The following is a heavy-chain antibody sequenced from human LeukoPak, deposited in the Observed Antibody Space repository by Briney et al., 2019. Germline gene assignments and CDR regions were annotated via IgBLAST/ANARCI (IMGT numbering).Heavy chain of an antibody. Sequence: GGSLRLSCAASGFTFSSYAIHWVRQAPGKGPEWVAAVSDDGTNKYYIDSVKGRFTISRDNSRDTLSLQMNSLEAEDTAVYYCARDRKAGGVGEFDPWGQGTLVTVSS. V-gene: IGHV3-30*04. CDR3: ARDRKAGGVGEFDP. CDR1: GFTFSSYA. D-gene: IGHD1-26*01. J-gene: IGHJ5*02. CDR2: VSDDGTNK.